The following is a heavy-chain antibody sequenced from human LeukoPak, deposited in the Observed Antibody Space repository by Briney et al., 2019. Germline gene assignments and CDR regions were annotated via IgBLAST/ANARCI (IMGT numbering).Heavy chain of an antibody. CDR3: ASDSRDYYGSGIGY. CDR1: GFTFSSYS. CDR2: ISSSSSYI. Sequence: GGSLRLSCAASGFTFSSYSMNWVRQAPGKGLEWVSSISSSSSYIYYADSVKGRFTISRDNAKNSLYLQMNSLRTEDKAVDYCASDSRDYYGSGIGYWGQGTLVTVSS. V-gene: IGHV3-21*01. D-gene: IGHD3-10*01. J-gene: IGHJ4*02.